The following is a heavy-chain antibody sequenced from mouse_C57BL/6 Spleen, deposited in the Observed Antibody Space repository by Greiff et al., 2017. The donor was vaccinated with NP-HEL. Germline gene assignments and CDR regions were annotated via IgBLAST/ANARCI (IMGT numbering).Heavy chain of an antibody. V-gene: IGHV5-17*01. Sequence: DVHLVESGGGLVKPGGSLKLSCAASGFTFSDYGMHWVRQAPEKGLEWVAYISSGSSTIYYADTVKGRFTISRDNAKNTLFLQMTSLRSEDTAMYYCARNYGSSHYYAMDYWGQGTSVTVSS. CDR2: ISSGSSTI. J-gene: IGHJ4*01. CDR3: ARNYGSSHYYAMDY. D-gene: IGHD1-1*01. CDR1: GFTFSDYG.